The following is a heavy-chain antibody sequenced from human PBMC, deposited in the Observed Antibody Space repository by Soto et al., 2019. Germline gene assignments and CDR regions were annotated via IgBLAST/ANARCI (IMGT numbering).Heavy chain of an antibody. CDR3: ARDHEAGGSGWFAP. V-gene: IGHV3-48*03. Sequence: SGGALVQPGGSLRLSCVASGFTFSKFEMIWVRQAPGKGLEWLSYITGSGNAQHYANSVRGRFTISRDNAKNSLYLQLSGVRVDDTDVYYCARDHEAGGSGWFAPWGQGTLVTVSS. CDR2: ITGSGNAQ. CDR1: GFTFSKFE. D-gene: IGHD6-19*01. J-gene: IGHJ5*02.